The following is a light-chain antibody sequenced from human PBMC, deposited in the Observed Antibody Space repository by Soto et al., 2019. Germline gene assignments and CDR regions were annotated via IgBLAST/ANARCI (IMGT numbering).Light chain of an antibody. J-gene: IGKJ2*01. V-gene: IGKV3-20*01. Sequence: EVVLTQSPGTLSLSPGERATLSCRAIQSVSHKYHAWYQQKPGQAPRLLIFGSSDRATGIPDRFSGSGSGTDFTLTISRLEPEDFAVYYCQQYGSSPPYTFGQGTKLEIK. CDR2: GSS. CDR1: QSVSHKY. CDR3: QQYGSSPPYT.